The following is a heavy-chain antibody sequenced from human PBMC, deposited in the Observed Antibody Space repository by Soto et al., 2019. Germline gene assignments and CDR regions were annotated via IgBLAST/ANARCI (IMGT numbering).Heavy chain of an antibody. D-gene: IGHD3-10*01. CDR2: ISSSSSYI. J-gene: IGHJ4*02. CDR1: GFSFSSYS. V-gene: IGHV3-21*04. CDR3: AKEGALGLYYFDY. Sequence: GGSLGLSCAAYGFSFSSYSMNWVRQAPGKGLEWVSSISSSSSYIYYADSVKGRFTISRDNAKNTLYLQMNSLRAEDTAVYYCAKEGALGLYYFDYWGQGTLVTVSS.